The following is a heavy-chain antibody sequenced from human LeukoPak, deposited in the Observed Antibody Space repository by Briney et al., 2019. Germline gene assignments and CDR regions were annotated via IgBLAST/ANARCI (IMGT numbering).Heavy chain of an antibody. V-gene: IGHV4-34*01. J-gene: IGHJ6*03. Sequence: SETLSLTCAVYGGSFSGYYWSWIRQPPGKGLEWIGEINHSGSTNYNPSLKSRVTISVDTSKNQFSLKLSSVTAADTAVYYCARYGIAARPRYYYYMDVWGKGTTVTVSS. CDR2: INHSGST. D-gene: IGHD6-6*01. CDR1: GGSFSGYY. CDR3: ARYGIAARPRYYYYMDV.